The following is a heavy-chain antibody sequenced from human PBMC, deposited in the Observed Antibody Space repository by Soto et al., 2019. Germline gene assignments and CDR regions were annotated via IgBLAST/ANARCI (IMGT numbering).Heavy chain of an antibody. CDR3: ARANVVYTAMVGPPMLDY. CDR2: IYYSGST. J-gene: IGHJ4*02. Sequence: SETLSLTCTVSGGSISSYYWSWIRQPPGKGLEWIGYIYYSGSTNYNPSLKSRVTISVDTSKNQFSLKLSSVTAADTAVYYCARANVVYTAMVGPPMLDYCGQGTLVTVSS. CDR1: GGSISSYY. D-gene: IGHD5-18*01. V-gene: IGHV4-59*01.